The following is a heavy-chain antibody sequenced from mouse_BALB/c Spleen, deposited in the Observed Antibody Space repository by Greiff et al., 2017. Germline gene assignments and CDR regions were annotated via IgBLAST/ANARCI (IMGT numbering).Heavy chain of an antibody. CDR2: IYPGNSDT. CDR3: TRGGIFITTATYAMDY. J-gene: IGHJ4*01. V-gene: IGHV1-5*01. D-gene: IGHD1-2*01. CDR1: GYTFTSYW. Sequence: EVQLVESGTVLARPGASVKMSCKASGYTFTSYWMHWVKQRPGQGLEWIGAIYPGNSDTSYNQKFKGKAKLTAVTSTSTAYMELSSLTNEDSAVYYCTRGGIFITTATYAMDYWGQGTSVTVSS.